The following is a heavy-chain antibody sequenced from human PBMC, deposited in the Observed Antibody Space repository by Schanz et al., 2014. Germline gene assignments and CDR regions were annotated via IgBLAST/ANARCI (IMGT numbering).Heavy chain of an antibody. Sequence: QLVESGGGLVKPGGSLRLSCATSGFTLRRYSMNWVRQAPGKGLEWVSYISRSSSTIYYADSVKGRFTISRDNAKNSLYLQMHSLRAEDTAVYYCARGRSLGWCDYWGQGTLVTVSS. CDR2: ISRSSSTI. V-gene: IGHV3-21*05. CDR3: ARGRSLGWCDY. J-gene: IGHJ4*02. CDR1: GFTLRRYS. D-gene: IGHD2-21*01.